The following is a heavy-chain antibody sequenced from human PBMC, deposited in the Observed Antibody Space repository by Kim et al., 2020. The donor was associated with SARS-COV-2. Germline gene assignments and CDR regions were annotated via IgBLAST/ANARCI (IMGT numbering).Heavy chain of an antibody. CDR1: GYTFTIYA. D-gene: IGHD1-26*01. CDR3: ARGGAEGWYLDL. CDR2: LNAGNGDT. Sequence: ASVKVSCQASGYTFTIYAVHWVRQAPGQRLVWMGWLNAGNGDTKYSQNFQDRVTISRDPSANAAYMELSSLRSEDTAVYYCARGGAEGWYLDLWGRGTPVTVSS. V-gene: IGHV1-3*01. J-gene: IGHJ2*01.